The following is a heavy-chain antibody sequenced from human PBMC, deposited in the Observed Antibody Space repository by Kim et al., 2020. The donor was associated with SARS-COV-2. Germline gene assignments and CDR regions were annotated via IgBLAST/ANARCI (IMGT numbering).Heavy chain of an antibody. V-gene: IGHV3-30*09. CDR1: GFTFSSYA. CDR3: AREAFFSYMDV. CDR2: TSADGVNK. J-gene: IGHJ6*03. Sequence: GGSLRLSCVASGFTFSSYAMHWVRQAPGKGPEWVAVTSADGVNKFYTDSVKGRLAISRDNSRNTLFLQMNSLRVEDTAVYYCAREAFFSYMDVWGKGTTV.